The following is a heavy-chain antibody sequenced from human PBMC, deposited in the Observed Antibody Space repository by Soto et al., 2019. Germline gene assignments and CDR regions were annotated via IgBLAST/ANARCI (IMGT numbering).Heavy chain of an antibody. CDR1: GYTLTSYA. V-gene: IGHV1-3*01. CDR2: INAGNGNT. CDR3: ARDQTRARFDP. Sequence: ASVKVSCKASGYTLTSYAMHWVRQAPGQRLEWMGWINAGNGNTKYSQKFQGRVTITRDTSASTAYMELSSLRSEDTAVYYCARDQTRARFDPWGQGTLVTVSS. J-gene: IGHJ5*02. D-gene: IGHD1-26*01.